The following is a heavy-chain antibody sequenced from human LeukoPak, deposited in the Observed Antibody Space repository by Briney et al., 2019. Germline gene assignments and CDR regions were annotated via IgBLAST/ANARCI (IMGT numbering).Heavy chain of an antibody. J-gene: IGHJ4*02. CDR2: IYPGDSDT. D-gene: IGHD2-2*01. CDR1: GYSFTSYW. CDR3: ARRYCSSTSCSFSLDY. Sequence: TGESLKISCKGSGYSFTSYWIGWVRQMPGEGLEWMGIIYPGDSDTRYSPSFQGQVTISADKSISTAYLQWSSLKASDTAMYYCARRYCSSTSCSFSLDYWGQGTLVTVSS. V-gene: IGHV5-51*01.